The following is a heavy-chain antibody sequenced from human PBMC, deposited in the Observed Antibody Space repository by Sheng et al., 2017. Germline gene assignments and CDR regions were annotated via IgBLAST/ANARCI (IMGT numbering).Heavy chain of an antibody. D-gene: IGHD6-13*01. CDR1: GDTFRSYV. CDR3: ARDLRGMSNHFDN. V-gene: IGHV1-69*11. CDR2: IVVTIQKT. J-gene: IGHJ4*02. Sequence: QVQLVQSGAEVKKPGSSVKVSCKASGDTFRSYVIAWVRQAPGQRLEWMGRIVVTIQKTHYAEKFQGRVAISADEGTNTAYMELISLTSDDTAVYYCARDLRGMSNHFDNWGQGTLVTVSS.